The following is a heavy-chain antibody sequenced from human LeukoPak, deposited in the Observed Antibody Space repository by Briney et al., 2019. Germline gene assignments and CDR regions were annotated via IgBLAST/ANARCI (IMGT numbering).Heavy chain of an antibody. CDR3: ARANWGSWFDP. Sequence: ASVKVSCKVSGYTLTELSMHWVRQAPGKGLEWMGIINPSGGSTSYAQKFQGRVTMTRDTSISTAYMELSRLRSDDTAVYYCARANWGSWFDPWGQGTLVTVSS. V-gene: IGHV1-46*01. D-gene: IGHD7-27*01. CDR2: INPSGGST. CDR1: GYTLTELS. J-gene: IGHJ5*02.